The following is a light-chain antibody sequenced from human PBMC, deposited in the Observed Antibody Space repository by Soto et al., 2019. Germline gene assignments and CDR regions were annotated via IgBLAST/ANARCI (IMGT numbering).Light chain of an antibody. Sequence: SYVLTQPPSVSVAPGKTARISCEGDNIGGKNVHWYQLRPGQAPVVVICYDSDRPSGIPERFSGSNSGNTATLTIISVEAGDEADYFCQVWDDDTDHVVFGGGTKLTVL. J-gene: IGLJ2*01. CDR3: QVWDDDTDHVV. V-gene: IGLV3-21*04. CDR2: YDS. CDR1: NIGGKN.